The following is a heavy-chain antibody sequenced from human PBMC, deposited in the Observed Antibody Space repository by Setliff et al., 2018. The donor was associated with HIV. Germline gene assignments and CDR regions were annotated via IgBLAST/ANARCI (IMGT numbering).Heavy chain of an antibody. CDR3: SKVIELAAGSRYYFDS. Sequence: GGSLRLSCAASGFTFSSYAMSWVRQAPGKGLEWVSAMSGSGGSTNYTDSVKGRFTISRDNSKNTLYLQMNSLRAEDTAVYYCSKVIELAAGSRYYFDSWGQGTLVTVSS. D-gene: IGHD6-13*01. CDR1: GFTFSSYA. V-gene: IGHV3-23*01. CDR2: MSGSGGST. J-gene: IGHJ4*02.